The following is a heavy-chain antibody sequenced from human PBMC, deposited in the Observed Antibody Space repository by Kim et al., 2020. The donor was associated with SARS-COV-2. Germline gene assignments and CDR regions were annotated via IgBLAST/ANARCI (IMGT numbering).Heavy chain of an antibody. CDR2: IYPGDSDT. CDR1: GYSFTSYW. D-gene: IGHD3-22*01. V-gene: IGHV5-51*01. J-gene: IGHJ5*02. CDR3: ARVGTYYYDSSGYYAWFDP. Sequence: GESLKISCKGSGYSFTSYWIGWVRQMPGKGLEWMGIIYPGDSDTRYSPSFQGQVTISADKSISTAYLQWSSLKASDTAMYYCARVGTYYYDSSGYYAWFDPWGQGTLVTVSS.